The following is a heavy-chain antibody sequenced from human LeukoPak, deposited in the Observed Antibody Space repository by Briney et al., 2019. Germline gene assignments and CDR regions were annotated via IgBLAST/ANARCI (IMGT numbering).Heavy chain of an antibody. J-gene: IGHJ4*02. V-gene: IGHV5-51*01. CDR2: IYSGDSDT. Sequence: GESLKISCKGYGYSFTNSWIGWVRQMPGKGLEWMGIIYSGDSDTRYSPSFQGQVTISADKSISTAYLQWSSLKASDTAIYYCARHPSGTYSPFDYWGQGTLVTVSS. CDR3: ARHPSGTYSPFDY. CDR1: GYSFTNSW. D-gene: IGHD1-26*01.